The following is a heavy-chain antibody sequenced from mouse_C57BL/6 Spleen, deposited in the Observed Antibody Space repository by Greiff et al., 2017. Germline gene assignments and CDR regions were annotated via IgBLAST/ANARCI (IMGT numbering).Heavy chain of an antibody. CDR3: ARMGVPDAKDD. J-gene: IGHJ4*01. CDR2: IWWDDDK. CDR1: GFSLSTFGMG. Sequence: QVTLKVSGPGILQPSQTLSLTCSFSGFSLSTFGMGVGWIRQPSGQGLEWLAHIWWDDDKYYNPALKGRLTISKETSKNHVFLKLANVDTADTATYYCARMGVPDAKDDWGQGTSVTGST. V-gene: IGHV8-8*01. D-gene: IGHD2-14*01.